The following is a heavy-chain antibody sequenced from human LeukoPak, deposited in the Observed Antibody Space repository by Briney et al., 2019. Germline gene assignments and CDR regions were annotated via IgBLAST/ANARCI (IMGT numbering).Heavy chain of an antibody. D-gene: IGHD3-22*01. V-gene: IGHV5-51*01. CDR2: IFPGDSDT. Sequence: GESPKIPCKGSGYSFTSYWIGWGLQLPGKGRQWMGIIFPGDSDTRYSPSFQGKVTISADNSISTAYLQWSSLKASDTAMYYCARGPQGTMIVVVASFDYWGQGTLVTVSS. CDR3: ARGPQGTMIVVVASFDY. CDR1: GYSFTSYW. J-gene: IGHJ4*02.